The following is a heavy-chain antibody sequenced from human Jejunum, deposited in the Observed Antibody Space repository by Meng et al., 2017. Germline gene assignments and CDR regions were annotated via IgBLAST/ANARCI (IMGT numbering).Heavy chain of an antibody. J-gene: IGHJ4*02. D-gene: IGHD3-10*01. CDR1: GYTFTDYL. Sequence: QEQLVQSGAEVQKSGASVTVSCKASGYTFTDYLIHWVRQAPGQGLEWMGRIKPNSGDTKFAQKFQGRVTMTRDTAISTAYMEVSNLRSEDTAVYYCARDGVSYTMVRGPTYWGQGPLVTVSS. V-gene: IGHV1-2*06. CDR3: ARDGVSYTMVRGPTY. CDR2: IKPNSGDT.